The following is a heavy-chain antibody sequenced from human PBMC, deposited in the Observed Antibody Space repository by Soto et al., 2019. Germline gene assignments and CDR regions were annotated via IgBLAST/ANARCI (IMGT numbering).Heavy chain of an antibody. CDR2: TYYRSNWRH. J-gene: IGHJ4*02. CDR1: GDSVSSNAAA. D-gene: IGHD6-19*01. Sequence: SQTLSLTCAISGDSVSSNAAAWNWIRSSPSRGLEWLGRTYYRSNWRHDYAVSVKSRITVNPDTSKNHFSLQLNSVTPDDTAVYYCARGVAGSGFDLWGQGTLVTVYS. V-gene: IGHV6-1*01. CDR3: ARGVAGSGFDL.